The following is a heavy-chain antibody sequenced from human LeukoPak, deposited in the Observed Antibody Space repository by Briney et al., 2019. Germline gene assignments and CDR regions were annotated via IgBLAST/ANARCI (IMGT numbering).Heavy chain of an antibody. D-gene: IGHD2-2*01. V-gene: IGHV3-30*18. CDR1: GFTFSSYG. J-gene: IGHJ6*02. CDR2: ISYDGSNK. CDR3: AKDLSSQPARMYYYGMDV. Sequence: PGGSLRLSCAASGFTFSSYGMHWVRQAPGKGLEWVAVISYDGSNKYHADSVKGRFTISRDNSKNTLYLQMNSLRAEDTAVYYCAKDLSSQPARMYYYGMDVWGQGTTVTVSS.